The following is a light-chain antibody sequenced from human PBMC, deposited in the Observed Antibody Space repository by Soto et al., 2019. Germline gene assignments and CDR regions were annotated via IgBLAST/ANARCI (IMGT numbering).Light chain of an antibody. CDR2: AAS. V-gene: IGKV1-39*01. Sequence: DIQMTQSPSALSASVGDRVTITCRASQSISNYLNWYQQKPGEPPKLLIYAASNLQSGVPSRFSGSGSGTDFSLTISSLQPEDIANYYCQESYSSPRFTFGPGTKVDI. CDR3: QESYSSPRFT. J-gene: IGKJ3*01. CDR1: QSISNY.